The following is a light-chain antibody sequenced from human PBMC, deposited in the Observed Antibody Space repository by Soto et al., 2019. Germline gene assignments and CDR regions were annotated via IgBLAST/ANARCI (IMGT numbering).Light chain of an antibody. V-gene: IGKV1-39*01. CDR1: QKIARY. CDR2: GAT. CDR3: QQSHSTPLS. J-gene: IGKJ4*01. Sequence: DIQMTQSPSFLSASVGDRVTITCRASQKIARYLNWYQQKPGKGPKLLIYGATTLQSGVPSTFSGSGSGTEFSLTISGLQPEDSASYSCQQSHSTPLSFGGGTKVEI.